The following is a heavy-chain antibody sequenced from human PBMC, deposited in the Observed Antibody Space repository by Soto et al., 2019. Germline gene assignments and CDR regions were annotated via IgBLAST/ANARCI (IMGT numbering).Heavy chain of an antibody. D-gene: IGHD3-16*02. Sequence: APVKVSCKASGYTFTSYLISWVRQAPGQGLEWMGWISAYNGNTNYAQKLQGRVTMTTDTSTSTAYMELRSLRSDDTAVYYCARDLQNYDYIWGSYPTVSAFDIWGQGTMVTVSS. J-gene: IGHJ3*02. CDR2: ISAYNGNT. V-gene: IGHV1-18*01. CDR3: ARDLQNYDYIWGSYPTVSAFDI. CDR1: GYTFTSYL.